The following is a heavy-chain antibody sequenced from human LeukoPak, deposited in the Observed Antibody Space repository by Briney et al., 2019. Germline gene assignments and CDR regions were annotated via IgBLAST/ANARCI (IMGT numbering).Heavy chain of an antibody. V-gene: IGHV3-48*04. D-gene: IGHD3-10*01. CDR2: ISHTGSTM. J-gene: IGHJ3*02. CDR3: ARSGITMVGGVSIGSLAFDI. Sequence: GGSLRLSCAASGFSFSIYSLNWVRQAPGKGLEWVSYISHTGSTMSYADSVKGRFTISRDNAKNSLYLQMNSLRAEDTAVYYCARSGITMVGGVSIGSLAFDIWGQGTMVTVSS. CDR1: GFSFSIYS.